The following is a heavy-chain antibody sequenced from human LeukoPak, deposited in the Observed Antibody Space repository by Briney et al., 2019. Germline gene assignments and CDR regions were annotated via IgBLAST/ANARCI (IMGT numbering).Heavy chain of an antibody. D-gene: IGHD2-21*02. CDR3: AKAGGGDLYYYYYMDV. J-gene: IGHJ6*03. Sequence: GGSLRLSCAASGFTFSSYEMNWVRQAPGKGLEWVSYISSSGSTIYYADSVKGRFTISRDNAKNSLYLQMNSLRAEDTAVYYCAKAGGGDLYYYYYMDVWGKGTTVTVSS. V-gene: IGHV3-48*03. CDR1: GFTFSSYE. CDR2: ISSSGSTI.